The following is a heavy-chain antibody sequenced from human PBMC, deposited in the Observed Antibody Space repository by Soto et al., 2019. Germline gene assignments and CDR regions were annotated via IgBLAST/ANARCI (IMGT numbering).Heavy chain of an antibody. CDR3: AKSSGSYFFDY. CDR2: ISWDGGST. CDR1: GFTFDDYT. Sequence: PGGSLRLSXAASGFTFDDYTMHWVRQAPGKGLEWVSLISWDGGSTYYADSVKGRFTISRDNSKNSLYLQMNSLRTEDTALYYCAKSSGSYFFDYWGQGTLVTVSS. V-gene: IGHV3-43*01. D-gene: IGHD3-10*01. J-gene: IGHJ4*02.